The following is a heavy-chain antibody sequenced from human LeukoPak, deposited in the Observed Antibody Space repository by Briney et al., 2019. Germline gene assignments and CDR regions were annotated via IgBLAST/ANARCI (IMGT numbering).Heavy chain of an antibody. D-gene: IGHD3-3*01. CDR1: GFTFSSYW. V-gene: IGHV3-7*01. J-gene: IGHJ5*02. CDR2: IKRDGSQK. CDR3: ARDSSPIDFWSGYAS. Sequence: GGSLRLSCAASGFTFSSYWMSWVRQAPGKGPEWVANIKRDGSQKYFVDSVKGRFTISRDNAKNSLYLQMNSLRAEDTAVYYCARDSSPIDFWSGYASWGQGTLVTVSS.